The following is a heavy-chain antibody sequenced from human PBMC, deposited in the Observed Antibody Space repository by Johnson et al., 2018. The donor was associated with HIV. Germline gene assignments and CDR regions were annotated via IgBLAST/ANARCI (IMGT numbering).Heavy chain of an antibody. D-gene: IGHD1-26*01. CDR2: ISGSGSTM. CDR3: ARDRGGSWAFDI. J-gene: IGHJ3*02. V-gene: IGHV3-48*04. CDR1: GFTFSSYA. Sequence: VQLVESGGGVVQPGRSLRLSCAASGFTFSSYAMHWVRQAPGKGLEWVSYISGSGSTMYYADSVKGRFTISRDNTKNSLYLQMNSLRAEDTALYYCARDRGGSWAFDIWGQGTMVTVSS.